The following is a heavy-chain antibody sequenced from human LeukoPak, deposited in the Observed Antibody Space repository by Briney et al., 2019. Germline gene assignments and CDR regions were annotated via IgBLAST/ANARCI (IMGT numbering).Heavy chain of an antibody. CDR1: GGSISSYY. D-gene: IGHD6-19*01. Sequence: SETLSLTCTVPGGSISSYYWSWIRQPPGKGLEWIGYIYDSGSTNYNPSLISRVAISLDTSKNQFSLKLRSVTAADTAVYYCARDKEWLAPFDYWGQGTLVTVSS. J-gene: IGHJ4*02. CDR3: ARDKEWLAPFDY. V-gene: IGHV4-59*12. CDR2: IYDSGST.